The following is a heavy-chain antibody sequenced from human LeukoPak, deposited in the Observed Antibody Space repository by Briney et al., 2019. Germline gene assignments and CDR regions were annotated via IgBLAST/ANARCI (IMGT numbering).Heavy chain of an antibody. CDR2: ISGSGGTT. D-gene: IGHD6-19*01. Sequence: GGSLRLSCAASGFTFSSYGMSWVRQAPGKGLEWVSAISGSGGTTYYADSVMGRFTISRDNSKHTLYLQMNSLRAEDTAVYYCAKDSSRGSGWYFDYRGQGTLVTVSS. V-gene: IGHV3-23*01. CDR3: AKDSSRGSGWYFDY. CDR1: GFTFSSYG. J-gene: IGHJ4*02.